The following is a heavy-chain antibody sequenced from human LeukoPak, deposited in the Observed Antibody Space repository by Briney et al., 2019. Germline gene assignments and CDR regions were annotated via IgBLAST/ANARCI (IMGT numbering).Heavy chain of an antibody. J-gene: IGHJ3*02. CDR2: INWNGGRT. V-gene: IGHV3-20*04. CDR3: ARKWLSNAFDI. Sequence: PGGSLRLSCAASGFTFDDFGMSWVRQAPGKGLEWVSGINWNGGRTAYADSVKGRFTISRDNAKKSLYLQMNSLRAEDTALYYCARKWLSNAFDIWGQGTMVTVSS. CDR1: GFTFDDFG. D-gene: IGHD5-12*01.